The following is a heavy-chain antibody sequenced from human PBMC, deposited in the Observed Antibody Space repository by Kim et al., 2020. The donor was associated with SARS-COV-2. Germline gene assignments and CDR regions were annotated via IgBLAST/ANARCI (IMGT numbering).Heavy chain of an antibody. D-gene: IGHD6-13*01. Sequence: ADSLKGRFTMSRDNSKNTLYLQMNSLRGEDTAVYYCAKDQKGGIGATADYWGQGTLVTVSS. J-gene: IGHJ4*02. CDR3: AKDQKGGIGATADY. V-gene: IGHV3-23*01.